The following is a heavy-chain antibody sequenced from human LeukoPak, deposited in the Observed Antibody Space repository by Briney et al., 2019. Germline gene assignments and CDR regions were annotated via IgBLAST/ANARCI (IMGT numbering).Heavy chain of an antibody. CDR2: ISYDGRNK. CDR1: GFTFSTYG. CDR3: AKEGLLWFGESEVYYYYGMDV. J-gene: IGHJ6*02. Sequence: PGGSLRLSCAASGFTFSTYGMLWVRQAPGKGLDWVATISYDGRNKFHAASVKGRFTISRDNSKNTLYLQMNSLRAEDTALYYCAKEGLLWFGESEVYYYYGMDVWGQGTTVTASS. D-gene: IGHD3-10*01. V-gene: IGHV3-30*18.